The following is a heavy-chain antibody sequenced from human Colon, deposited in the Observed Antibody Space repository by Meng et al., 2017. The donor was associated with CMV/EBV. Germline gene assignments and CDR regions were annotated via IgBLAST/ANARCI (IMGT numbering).Heavy chain of an antibody. Sequence: TFGSFAMGWVRQAPGKGLEWVSSISGGSRATYYADSMKGRITISRDSSQNTLYLEIKSLRLEDTAVYYCAKMMLDLVPTKLVAYFDYWGQGTVVTVSS. V-gene: IGHV3-23*01. D-gene: IGHD5-12*01. J-gene: IGHJ4*02. CDR2: ISGGSRAT. CDR1: TFGSFA. CDR3: AKMMLDLVPTKLVAYFDY.